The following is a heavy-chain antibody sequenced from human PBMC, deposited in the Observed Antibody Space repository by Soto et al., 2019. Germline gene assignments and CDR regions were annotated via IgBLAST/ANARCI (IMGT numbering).Heavy chain of an antibody. CDR1: GYSFTSYW. Sequence: GESLKISCKGSGYSFTSYWIGWVRQMPGKGLEGMGIIYPGDSDTRYSPSFQGQVTISADKSISTAYLQWSSLKASDTAMYYCARSYVSGYYDSSGYRGTYYYYGMDVWGQGTTVTVSS. CDR3: ARSYVSGYYDSSGYRGTYYYYGMDV. CDR2: IYPGDSDT. J-gene: IGHJ6*02. D-gene: IGHD3-22*01. V-gene: IGHV5-51*01.